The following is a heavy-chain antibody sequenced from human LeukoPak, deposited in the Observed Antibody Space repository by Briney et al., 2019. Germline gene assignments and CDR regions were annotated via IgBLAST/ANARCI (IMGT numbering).Heavy chain of an antibody. CDR3: ARSRGHSYGPWDY. J-gene: IGHJ4*02. CDR1: GASISSGGYY. CDR2: IYYSGTT. Sequence: SQTLSLTCTVSGASISSGGYYWSWIRQHPGKGLEWIGYIYYSGTTNCNPSLKSRVTISVDTSKNQFSLKMSSVTAADTAVYYCARSRGHSYGPWDYWGRGTLLTVSS. V-gene: IGHV4-61*08. D-gene: IGHD5-18*01.